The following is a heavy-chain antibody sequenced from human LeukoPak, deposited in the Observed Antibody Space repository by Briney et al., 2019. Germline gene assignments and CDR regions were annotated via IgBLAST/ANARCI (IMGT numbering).Heavy chain of an antibody. Sequence: GGYLRLSCGGSGFTFSSYWMNGARVAPGKGLEWVASINHNGNVNYYVDSVKGRFTISRDNAKNSLYLQMNSLRAEDTAVYYCARLFGELNNWFDPWGQGTLVTVSS. CDR3: ARLFGELNNWFDP. V-gene: IGHV3-7*01. J-gene: IGHJ5*02. CDR1: GFTFSSYW. CDR2: INHNGNVN. D-gene: IGHD3-10*01.